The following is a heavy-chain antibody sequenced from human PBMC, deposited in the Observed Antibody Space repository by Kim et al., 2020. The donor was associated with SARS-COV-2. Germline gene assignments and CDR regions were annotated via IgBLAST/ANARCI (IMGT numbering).Heavy chain of an antibody. V-gene: IGHV4-34*01. CDR2: INHSGST. CDR3: ARAALGVATISFDY. CDR1: GGSFSGYY. J-gene: IGHJ4*02. D-gene: IGHD5-12*01. Sequence: SETLSLTCAVYGGSFSGYYWSWIRQPPGKGLEWIGEINHSGSTNYNPSLKSRVTISVDTSKNQFSLKLSSVTAADTAVYYCARAALGVATISFDYWGQGTLVTVSS.